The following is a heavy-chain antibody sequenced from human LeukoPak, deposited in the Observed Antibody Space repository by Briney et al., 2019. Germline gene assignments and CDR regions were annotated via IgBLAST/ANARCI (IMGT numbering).Heavy chain of an antibody. J-gene: IGHJ4*02. D-gene: IGHD3-16*02. CDR1: GGSISSSSYY. CDR2: IYYSGST. V-gene: IGHV4-39*07. Sequence: PSETLSLTCTVSGGSISSSSYYWGWIRQPPGKGLEWIGSIYYSGSTYYNPSLKSRVTISVDTSKNQFSLKLSSVTAADTVVYYCARVGGYVWGSYRHLDYWGQGTLVTVSS. CDR3: ARVGGYVWGSYRHLDY.